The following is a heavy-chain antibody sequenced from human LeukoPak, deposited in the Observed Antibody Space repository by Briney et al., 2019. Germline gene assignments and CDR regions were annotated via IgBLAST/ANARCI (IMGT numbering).Heavy chain of an antibody. V-gene: IGHV4-34*01. CDR1: GGSFSGYY. D-gene: IGHD2-2*02. Sequence: LETLSLTCAVYGGSFSGYYWSWIRQPPGKGLEWIGEINHSGSTNYNPSLKSRVTISVDTSKNQFSLKLSSVTAADTAVYYCARARIEYCSSTSCYTSGGMDVWGRGTTVTVSS. CDR3: ARARIEYCSSTSCYTSGGMDV. J-gene: IGHJ6*02. CDR2: INHSGST.